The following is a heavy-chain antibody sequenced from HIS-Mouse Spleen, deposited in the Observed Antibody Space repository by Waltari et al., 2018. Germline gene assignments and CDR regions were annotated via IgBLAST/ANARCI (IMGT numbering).Heavy chain of an antibody. D-gene: IGHD6-6*01. CDR2: NNHSGST. J-gene: IGHJ5*02. V-gene: IGHV4-34*01. CDR1: GGSFSGYS. Sequence: QVQLQQWGAGLLKPSETLSLTCAVYGGSFSGYSWSGIRQPPGTGLVWIGENNHSGSTNYNPSLKSRVTISVDTSKNQFSLKLSSVTAADTAVYYCARGRRQQLVRVWFDPWGQGTLVTVSS. CDR3: ARGRRQQLVRVWFDP.